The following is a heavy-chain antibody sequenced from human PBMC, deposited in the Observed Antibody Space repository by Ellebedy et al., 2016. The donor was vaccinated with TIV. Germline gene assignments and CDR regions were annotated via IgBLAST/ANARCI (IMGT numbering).Heavy chain of an antibody. Sequence: GGSLRLXCVASGFTLGNYEMTLVRQAPGKGLQWISIIRTNSYNTLYADSVKGRFTISRDDSKKTLYLQMNSLRAEDTAVYYCARRGPAAAPYYMDVWGKGTTVIVSS. CDR2: IRTNSYNT. CDR1: GFTLGNYE. CDR3: ARRGPAAAPYYMDV. J-gene: IGHJ6*03. D-gene: IGHD6-13*01. V-gene: IGHV3-23*01.